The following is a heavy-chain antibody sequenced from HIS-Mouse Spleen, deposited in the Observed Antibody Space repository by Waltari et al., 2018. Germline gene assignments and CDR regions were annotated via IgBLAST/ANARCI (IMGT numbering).Heavy chain of an antibody. J-gene: IGHJ3*02. V-gene: IGHV4-31*03. CDR3: ARSPAGGNSGKLTDAFDI. CDR1: GGSIRRGGYY. D-gene: IGHD2-21*02. CDR2: IYYSGST. Sequence: QVQLQESGPGLVKPSQTLSLTCTVPGGSIRRGGYYWIWLRRHPGKGLEWIGYIYYSGSTYYNPSLKSRVTISVDTSKNQFSLKLSSVTAADTAVYYCARSPAGGNSGKLTDAFDIWGQGTMVTVSS.